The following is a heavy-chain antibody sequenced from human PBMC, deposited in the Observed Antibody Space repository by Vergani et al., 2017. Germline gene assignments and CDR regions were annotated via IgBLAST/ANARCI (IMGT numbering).Heavy chain of an antibody. Sequence: QVQLQESGPGLVKPSETLSLTCTVSGGSLSSYYWSWIRQPAGKGLEWIGRIYTSGSTNYNPSLKSRVTMSVDTSKNQFSLKLSPVTAADTAVYYCARDSYGDYHDYYYYGMDVWGQGTTVTVSS. CDR2: IYTSGST. J-gene: IGHJ6*02. V-gene: IGHV4-4*07. CDR1: GGSLSSYY. CDR3: ARDSYGDYHDYYYYGMDV. D-gene: IGHD4-17*01.